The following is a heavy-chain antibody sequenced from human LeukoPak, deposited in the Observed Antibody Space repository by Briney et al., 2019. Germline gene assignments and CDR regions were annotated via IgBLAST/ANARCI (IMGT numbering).Heavy chain of an antibody. Sequence: ASVKVSCKASGYTFTGYYMHWVRQAPGQGLEWMGWINPNSGGTNYAQKFQGRVTMTRDTSISTAYMELSRLRSDDTAVYYCARASMVRGVIITGIDYWGQGTLVTVSS. J-gene: IGHJ4*02. CDR3: ARASMVRGVIITGIDY. D-gene: IGHD3-10*01. CDR2: INPNSGGT. CDR1: GYTFTGYY. V-gene: IGHV1-2*02.